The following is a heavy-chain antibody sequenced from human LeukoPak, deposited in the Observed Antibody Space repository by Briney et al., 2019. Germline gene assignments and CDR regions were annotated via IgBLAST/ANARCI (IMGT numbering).Heavy chain of an antibody. Sequence: SETLSLTCTVSGGSISTYYWSWIRQPAGKGLEWIGEINHSGSTNYNPSLKSRFTISVDTSKNQFSLKLSSVTAADTAVYYCARRAAAVQEDWGQGTLVTVSS. D-gene: IGHD6-13*01. CDR1: GGSISTYY. J-gene: IGHJ4*02. CDR2: INHSGST. CDR3: ARRAAAVQED. V-gene: IGHV4-34*01.